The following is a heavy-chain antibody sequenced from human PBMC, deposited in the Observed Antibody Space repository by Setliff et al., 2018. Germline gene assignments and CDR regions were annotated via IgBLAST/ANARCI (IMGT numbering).Heavy chain of an antibody. CDR1: GYSFSNYD. D-gene: IGHD6-13*01. CDR3: SRLVRFCTSIVCQRLSGDDY. CDR2: ISVYTGHT. V-gene: IGHV1-18*01. J-gene: IGHJ4*02. Sequence: ASVKVSCKASGYSFSNYDIMWVRQAPGQGLEWMGWISVYTGHTKSAQKFQGRVTMTTDTSTSTAYLDLRSLRSDDTAVYFCSRLVRFCTSIVCQRLSGDDYWGQGTLVTVPQ.